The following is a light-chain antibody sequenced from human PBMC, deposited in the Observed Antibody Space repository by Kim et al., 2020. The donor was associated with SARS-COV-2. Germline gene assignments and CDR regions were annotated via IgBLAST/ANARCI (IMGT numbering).Light chain of an antibody. J-gene: IGLJ2*01. Sequence: ELTQPPSASGTPGQRVTISCSGSSSNIGSNPVNWYLQFPGTAPKLLIYTNNQWPSGVPDRFSGSKSGTSASLAISGLQSEDEADYYCAAWDDSLNGVVFGGGTQLTVL. V-gene: IGLV1-44*01. CDR1: SSNIGSNP. CDR3: AAWDDSLNGVV. CDR2: TNN.